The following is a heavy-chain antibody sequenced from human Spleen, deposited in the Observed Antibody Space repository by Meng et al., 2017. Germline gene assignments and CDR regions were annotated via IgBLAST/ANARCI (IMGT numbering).Heavy chain of an antibody. CDR3: AREPAGGSADY. CDR1: GGTFSSYA. CDR2: IIPILGIA. V-gene: IGHV1-69*10. J-gene: IGHJ4*02. Sequence: QVRPVQSGAEVKKPGASVPVSCKASGGTFSSYAISWVRQAPGQGLEWMGGIIPILGIANYAQKFQGRVTITADKSTSTAYMELSSLRSEDTAVYYCAREPAGGSADYWGQGTLVTVSS. D-gene: IGHD6-13*01.